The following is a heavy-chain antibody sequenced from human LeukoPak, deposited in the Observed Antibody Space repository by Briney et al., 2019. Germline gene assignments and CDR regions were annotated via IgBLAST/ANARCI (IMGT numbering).Heavy chain of an antibody. CDR2: ISSSSSTI. Sequence: PGGSLRLPCAASGFTFSSYSMNWVRQAPGKGLEWVSYISSSSSTIYYADSVKGRFTISRDNAKNSLYLQMNSLRAEDTAVYYCARDGPYCSSTSCLYFDYWGQGTLVTVSS. J-gene: IGHJ4*02. V-gene: IGHV3-48*01. CDR3: ARDGPYCSSTSCLYFDY. D-gene: IGHD2-2*01. CDR1: GFTFSSYS.